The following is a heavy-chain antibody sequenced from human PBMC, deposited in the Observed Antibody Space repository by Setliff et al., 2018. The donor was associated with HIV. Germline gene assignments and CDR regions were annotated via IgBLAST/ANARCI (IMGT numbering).Heavy chain of an antibody. CDR3: ARGLYGSGSFFFDS. J-gene: IGHJ4*02. Sequence: SETLSLTCSVSGGSISSYYWSWIRQPAGKGLEWVGRMFVGESPNYNPSLKSRLSISVDTSKRQFSLKLTSVTAADTAAYYCARGLYGSGSFFFDSWGRGTLVTVSS. D-gene: IGHD3-10*01. CDR2: MFVGESP. V-gene: IGHV4-4*07. CDR1: GGSISSYY.